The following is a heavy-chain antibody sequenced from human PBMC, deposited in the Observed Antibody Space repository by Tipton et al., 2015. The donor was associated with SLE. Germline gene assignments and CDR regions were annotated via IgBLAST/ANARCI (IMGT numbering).Heavy chain of an antibody. CDR1: GGSIGRYF. CDR2: IHYSGTT. CDR3: ARPRERDYNDAFDI. J-gene: IGHJ3*02. V-gene: IGHV4-59*01. Sequence: TLSLTCTVSGGSIGRYFWSWIRQPPGKGLEWIGYIHYSGTTNYNPSLKSRVTMSVDTSKNQFSLNLRSVTAADTAMYYCARPRERDYNDAFDIWGQGTMVIVSS. D-gene: IGHD4-11*01.